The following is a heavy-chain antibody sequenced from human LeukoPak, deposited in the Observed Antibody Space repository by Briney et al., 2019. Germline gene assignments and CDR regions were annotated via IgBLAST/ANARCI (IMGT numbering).Heavy chain of an antibody. CDR1: DGSISSHY. J-gene: IGHJ4*02. CDR3: ARSGGSSGWYYFDN. CDR2: IYTSGST. Sequence: SETLSLTCTVSDGSISSHYWSWIRQPAGKGLEWIGRIYTSGSTNYNPSLSSRLTMSVDTSKNQFSLTLRSVTAADTAVYYCARSGGSSGWYYFDNWGQGALVTVSS. V-gene: IGHV4-4*07. D-gene: IGHD6-19*01.